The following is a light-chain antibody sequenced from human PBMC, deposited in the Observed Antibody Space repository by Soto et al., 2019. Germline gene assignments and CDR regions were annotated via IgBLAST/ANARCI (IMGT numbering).Light chain of an antibody. V-gene: IGKV3-20*01. CDR2: GAY. CDR3: QQYERSPET. J-gene: IGKJ1*01. CDR1: QSLGNNY. Sequence: DIVLTQSPGTLSLSPGDRATLSCRASQSLGNNYLPWYQQKSGQAPGLLIYGAYGSATGIPDMFSGSGSGTAFTLTSTRLEPEDVAVYYCQQYERSPETFGQGTKVDI.